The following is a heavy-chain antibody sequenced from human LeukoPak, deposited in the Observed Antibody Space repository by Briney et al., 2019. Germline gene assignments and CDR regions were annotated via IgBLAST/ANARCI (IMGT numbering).Heavy chain of an antibody. CDR2: INPSGGST. V-gene: IGHV1-46*01. Sequence: ASVKVSCKASEYTFTSYYMNWVRQAPGQGLEWMGIINPSGGSTSYAQKFQGRVTMTRDTSTSTVYMELSSLRSEDTAVYYCARGPGITIFGVVIIAELDYWGQGTLVTVSS. CDR1: EYTFTSYY. J-gene: IGHJ4*02. D-gene: IGHD3-3*01. CDR3: ARGPGITIFGVVIIAELDY.